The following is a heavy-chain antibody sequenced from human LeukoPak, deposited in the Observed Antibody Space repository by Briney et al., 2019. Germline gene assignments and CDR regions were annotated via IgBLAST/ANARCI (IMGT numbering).Heavy chain of an antibody. J-gene: IGHJ5*02. V-gene: IGHV3-15*01. Sequence: GASLGLSCAASGCTFKVAWRNWVRGAPGKGVEWVGLMKKDGRTTAHAAPVKGRFTISRDDSKNTLFLQMNSLKSEDTAVYYCTNGYSTAWHDHRWGQGTLVSVST. CDR3: TNGYSTAWHDHR. CDR1: GCTFKVAW. D-gene: IGHD2/OR15-2a*01. CDR2: MKKDGRTT.